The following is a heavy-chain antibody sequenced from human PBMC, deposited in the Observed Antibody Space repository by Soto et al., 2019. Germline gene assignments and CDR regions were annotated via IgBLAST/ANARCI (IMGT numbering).Heavy chain of an antibody. J-gene: IGHJ4*02. D-gene: IGHD1-7*01. V-gene: IGHV3-7*05. CDR3: VRKETTNFFGDY. CDR1: GFTFRSYW. CDR2: IRQDGDDT. Sequence: EVQLVESGGDLVQPGGSLRLSCAASGFTFRSYWMTWVRQAPGKGLEWVASIRQDGDDTKYVDSVRGRFTISRDNAKNSLYLQMHTLRADGTAVYYCVRKETTNFFGDYWGQGTLVTVSS.